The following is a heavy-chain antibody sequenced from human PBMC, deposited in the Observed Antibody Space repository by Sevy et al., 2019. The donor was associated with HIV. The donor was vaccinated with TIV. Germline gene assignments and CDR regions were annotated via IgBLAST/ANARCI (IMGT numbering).Heavy chain of an antibody. CDR2: IIPLFGTT. V-gene: IGHV1-69*13. Sequence: ASVKVSCKASGGPFNTYAITWIRQAPGQGLEWMGGIIPLFGTTNYAQKFQDRVTITADESRTTAYLEVSSLRSEDTAVYYCASEVGGSVQLERLTSYYGVDVWGQGTTVTVSS. D-gene: IGHD1-1*01. J-gene: IGHJ6*02. CDR3: ASEVGGSVQLERLTSYYGVDV. CDR1: GGPFNTYA.